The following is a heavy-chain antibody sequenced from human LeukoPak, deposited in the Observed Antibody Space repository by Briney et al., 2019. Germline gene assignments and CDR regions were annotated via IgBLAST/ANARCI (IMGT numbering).Heavy chain of an antibody. V-gene: IGHV3-30*02. CDR1: GFTFSSYG. J-gene: IGHJ6*03. CDR2: IRYDGTTQ. CDR3: ARKGNYYYYMDV. Sequence: GGSLRLSCAASGFTFSSYGMHWVRQAPGKGLEWVAFIRYDGTTQYYADSVKGRFTISRDNSKNTLYLQMNSLRAEDTAVYYCARKGNYYYYMDVWGKGTTVTISS.